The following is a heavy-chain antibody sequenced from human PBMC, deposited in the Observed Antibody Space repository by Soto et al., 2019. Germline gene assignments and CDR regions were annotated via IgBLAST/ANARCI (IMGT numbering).Heavy chain of an antibody. D-gene: IGHD4-4*01. CDR1: GVSFSIYW. CDR2: INPDGSAK. Sequence: VGSLRLSFAASGVSFSIYWMTWVRQVPGKGLEWVAYINPDGSAKSYASSVKGRFTLSRDNAKNSLYLQMNSLRAEDTAVYYCANPHTGNVAFHIWGQGTVVTGS. CDR3: ANPHTGNVAFHI. V-gene: IGHV3-7*01. J-gene: IGHJ3*02.